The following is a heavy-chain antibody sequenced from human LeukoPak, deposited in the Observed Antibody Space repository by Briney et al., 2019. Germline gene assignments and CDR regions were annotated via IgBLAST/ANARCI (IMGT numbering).Heavy chain of an antibody. V-gene: IGHV3-21*01. CDR1: GFSFSSYS. D-gene: IGHD3-10*02. J-gene: IGHJ6*04. Sequence: PGGSLRLSCAASGFSFSSYSMNWVRQAPGKGLEWVSSITRSSIYKYYADSVMGRFTISRDNAKNSLYLQMNSLRAEDTAVYYCAELGITMIGGVWGKGTTVTISS. CDR3: AELGITMIGGV. CDR2: ITRSSIYK.